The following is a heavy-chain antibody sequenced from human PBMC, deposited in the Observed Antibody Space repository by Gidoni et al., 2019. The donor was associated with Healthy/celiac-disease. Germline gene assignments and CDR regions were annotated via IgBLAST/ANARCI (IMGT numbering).Heavy chain of an antibody. V-gene: IGHV3-21*01. CDR1: GFTFSSYC. Sequence: EVQLVESGGGLVKPGGSRRLPGAASGFTFSSYCMNWVRQAPGKGLEWLSSISSSSSYIYYADSVKGRFTISRDNAKNSLYLQMNSLRAEDTAVYYCARSLGSRGCLWGQGTLVTVSS. CDR3: ARSLGSRGCL. J-gene: IGHJ4*02. CDR2: ISSSSSYI. D-gene: IGHD3-10*01.